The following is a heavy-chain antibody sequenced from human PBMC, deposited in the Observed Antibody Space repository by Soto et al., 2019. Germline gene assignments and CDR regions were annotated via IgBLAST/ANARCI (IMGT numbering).Heavy chain of an antibody. D-gene: IGHD2-15*01. CDR2: IIPIFDTA. CDR1: GGTFSSYA. Sequence: QVQLVQSGAEVKKPGSSVKVSCKASGGTFSSYAISWVRQAPGQGLEWMGGIIPIFDTANYAQKFQGRVTITADESTSTAYMELSSLRSEDTAVYYCARDPGGDCSGGSCYAEHAFDIWGQGTMVTVSS. V-gene: IGHV1-69*01. J-gene: IGHJ3*02. CDR3: ARDPGGDCSGGSCYAEHAFDI.